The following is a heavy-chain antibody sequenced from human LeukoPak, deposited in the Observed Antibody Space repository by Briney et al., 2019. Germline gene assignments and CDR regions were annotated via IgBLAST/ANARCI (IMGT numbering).Heavy chain of an antibody. D-gene: IGHD5-24*01. J-gene: IGHJ4*02. V-gene: IGHV1-8*01. CDR1: GYTFTSYD. Sequence: ASVKVSCKASGYTFTSYDINWVRQATGQGLEWMGWMNPNSGNTGYAQKFQGRVTMTRNTSISTAYMELSSLRSEDTAVYYCARGPRDGYNRNFDYWGQGTLVTVSS. CDR2: MNPNSGNT. CDR3: ARGPRDGYNRNFDY.